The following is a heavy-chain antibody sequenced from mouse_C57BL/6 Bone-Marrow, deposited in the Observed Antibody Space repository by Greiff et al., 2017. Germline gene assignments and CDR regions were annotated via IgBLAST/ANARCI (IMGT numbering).Heavy chain of an antibody. CDR2: IYPRSGNT. V-gene: IGHV1-81*01. CDR1: GYTFTSYG. Sequence: LVESGAELARPGASVKLSCKASGYTFTSYGISWVKQRTGQGLEWIGEIYPRSGNTYYNEKFKGKDTLTADKSSSTAYMELRSLTSEDSAVYFCAGVPEYYGSRGDAMDYWGQGTSVTVSS. CDR3: AGVPEYYGSRGDAMDY. D-gene: IGHD1-1*01. J-gene: IGHJ4*01.